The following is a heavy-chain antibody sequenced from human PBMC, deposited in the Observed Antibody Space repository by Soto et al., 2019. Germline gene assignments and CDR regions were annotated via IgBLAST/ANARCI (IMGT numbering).Heavy chain of an antibody. D-gene: IGHD2-2*01. V-gene: IGHV5-51*01. CDR3: ARPSRGPYNWFDP. CDR1: GYTFTSYW. Sequence: GESLKISCKGSGYTFTSYWIAWVRQKPGKGLEWLGAVYGGDSDRRHNPTFQGQITMSVDKSSNTAYLQWSRLNASDTAMYYCARPSRGPYNWFDPWGQGTLVTVSS. J-gene: IGHJ5*02. CDR2: VYGGDSDR.